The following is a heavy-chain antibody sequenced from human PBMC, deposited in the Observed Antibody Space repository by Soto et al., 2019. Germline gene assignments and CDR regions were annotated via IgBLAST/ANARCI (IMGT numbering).Heavy chain of an antibody. D-gene: IGHD3-3*01. CDR1: GYSFTSYW. CDR3: ARHLGVRKHILARGGMDV. CDR2: IDPRDSYT. Sequence: GESLKISCKGSGYSFTSYWISWVRQMPGKGLEWMGRIDPRDSYTNYSPSFQGHVTISADKSISTAYLQLSCVNASDTAMYYCARHLGVRKHILARGGMDVWGQGTTVTVSS. V-gene: IGHV5-10-1*01. J-gene: IGHJ6*02.